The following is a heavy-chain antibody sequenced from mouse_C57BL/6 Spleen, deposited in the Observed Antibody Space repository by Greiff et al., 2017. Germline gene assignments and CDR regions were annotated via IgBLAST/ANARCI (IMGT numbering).Heavy chain of an antibody. D-gene: IGHD2-3*01. J-gene: IGHJ2*01. Sequence: EVQGVESGGDLVKPGGSLKLSCAASGFTFSSYGMSWVRQTPDKRLEWVATISSGGSYTYYPDSVKGRFTISRDNAKNTLYLQMSSLKSEDTAMYYCARHLGDGYYDYWGQGTTLTVSS. CDR3: ARHLGDGYYDY. V-gene: IGHV5-6*01. CDR1: GFTFSSYG. CDR2: ISSGGSYT.